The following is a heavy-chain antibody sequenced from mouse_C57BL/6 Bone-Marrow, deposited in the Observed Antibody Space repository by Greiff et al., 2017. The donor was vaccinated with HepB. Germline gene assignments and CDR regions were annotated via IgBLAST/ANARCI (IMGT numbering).Heavy chain of an antibody. CDR3: ARNVYYYFDY. D-gene: IGHD2-1*01. Sequence: QVQLKESGPGLVAPSQSLSITCTVSGFSLTSYAISWVRQPPGKGLEWLGVIWTGGGPNYNSALKSRLSISKDNSKSQVFLKMNSLQTDDTARYYCARNVYYYFDYWGQGTTLTVSS. CDR2: IWTGGGP. J-gene: IGHJ2*01. V-gene: IGHV2-9-1*01. CDR1: GFSLTSYA.